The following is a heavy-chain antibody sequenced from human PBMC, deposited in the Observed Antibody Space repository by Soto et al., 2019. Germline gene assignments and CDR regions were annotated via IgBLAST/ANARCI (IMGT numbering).Heavy chain of an antibody. CDR1: GFTFSDYY. Sequence: PGGSLRLSCAASGFTFSDYYTTWIRQAPGKGLEWVSYISSSGNSIYYADSVRGRFTVSRDNAKNSLFLQMNSLRAEDTAVYYCARRAAAGRSFDYWGLGTLVTVSS. CDR2: ISSSGNSI. CDR3: ARRAAAGRSFDY. J-gene: IGHJ4*02. V-gene: IGHV3-11*01. D-gene: IGHD6-13*01.